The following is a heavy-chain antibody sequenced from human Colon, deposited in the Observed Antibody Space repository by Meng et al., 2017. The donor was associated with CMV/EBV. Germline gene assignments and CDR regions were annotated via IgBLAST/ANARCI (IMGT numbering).Heavy chain of an antibody. V-gene: IGHV3-30*02. CDR1: GFSFTSHV. CDR3: AKGRGPNSVTGTPGDYYHYYAMDV. D-gene: IGHD1-1*01. CDR2: IRYDGNLK. J-gene: IGHJ6*02. Sequence: GESLKISWAASGFSFTSHVMHWVRQAPGKGLEWVAFIRYDGNLKYYAESVKGRFTISRDNSQDTLHLQMNTLRPDDTAVYYCAKGRGPNSVTGTPGDYYHYYAMDVWGQGTTVTVSS.